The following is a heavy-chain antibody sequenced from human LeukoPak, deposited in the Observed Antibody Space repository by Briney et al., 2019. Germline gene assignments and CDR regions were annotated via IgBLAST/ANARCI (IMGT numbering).Heavy chain of an antibody. CDR2: IIPILGIA. Sequence: SVKVSCKASGGTFSSYAISWVRQAPGQGLEWMGRIIPILGIANYAQKFQGRVTITANKSTSTAYMELSSLRSEDTAVYYCASRSTRATVTTAYFDLWGRGTLVTVSS. J-gene: IGHJ2*01. V-gene: IGHV1-69*04. D-gene: IGHD4-17*01. CDR3: ASRSTRATVTTAYFDL. CDR1: GGTFSSYA.